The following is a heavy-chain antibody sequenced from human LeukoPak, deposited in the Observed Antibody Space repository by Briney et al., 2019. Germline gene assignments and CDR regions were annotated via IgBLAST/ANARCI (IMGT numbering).Heavy chain of an antibody. V-gene: IGHV3-74*01. J-gene: IGHJ3*02. Sequence: GGSLRLSCAASGFTFSNYGMYWVRQAPGKGLMWVSLIYSVGSSTIYADYVKGRFTISRDNAKNTLYLQMNSLRAEDTAVYYCARGLTIFGVVNDAFDIWGQGTMVTVSS. D-gene: IGHD3-3*01. CDR3: ARGLTIFGVVNDAFDI. CDR1: GFTFSNYG. CDR2: IYSVGSST.